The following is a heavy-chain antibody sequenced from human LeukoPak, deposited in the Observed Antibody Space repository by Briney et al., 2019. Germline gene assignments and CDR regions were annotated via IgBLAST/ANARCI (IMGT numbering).Heavy chain of an antibody. CDR2: ISTSAIT. J-gene: IGHJ4*02. D-gene: IGHD3-22*01. CDR3: ARVADYYDTSGYYQQGVFDY. Sequence: ETLSFTCTVSGGSISSYFWSWIRQPAGKRLEWIGRISTSAITNYNPSLKSRVTMSVDTSKNQFSLKLSSVTAADTAMYYCARVADYYDTSGYYQQGVFDYWGQGTLVTVSS. CDR1: GGSISSYF. V-gene: IGHV4-4*07.